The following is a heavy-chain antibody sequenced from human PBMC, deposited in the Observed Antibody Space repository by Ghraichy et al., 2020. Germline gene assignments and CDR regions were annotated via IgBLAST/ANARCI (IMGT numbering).Heavy chain of an antibody. V-gene: IGHV3-23*01. Sequence: GESLNISCAASGFTFSSYAMSWVRQAPGKGLEWVSAISGSGGSTYYADSVKGRFTISRDNSKNTLYLQMNSLRAEDTAVYYCANNRAAAGTEFDPWGQGTLVTVSS. D-gene: IGHD6-13*01. CDR1: GFTFSSYA. J-gene: IGHJ5*02. CDR2: ISGSGGST. CDR3: ANNRAAAGTEFDP.